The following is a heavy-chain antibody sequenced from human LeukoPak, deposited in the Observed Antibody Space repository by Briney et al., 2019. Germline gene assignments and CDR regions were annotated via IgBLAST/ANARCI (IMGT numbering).Heavy chain of an antibody. D-gene: IGHD2-15*01. CDR2: INPNSGGS. CDR1: GYTFTGYY. J-gene: IGHJ4*02. V-gene: IGHV1-2*02. CDR3: ARGIVVVEATTLLAR. Sequence: ASVKVSCKASGYTFTGYYMHWVRQAPGQGLEWMGWINPNSGGSNYAQKFQGRVTMTRDTSISTAYVELSRLRSDDTAVYYCARGIVVVEATTLLARWGQGTLVTVSS.